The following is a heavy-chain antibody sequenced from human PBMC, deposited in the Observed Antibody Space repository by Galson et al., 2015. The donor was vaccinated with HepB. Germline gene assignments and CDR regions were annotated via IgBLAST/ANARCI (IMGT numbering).Heavy chain of an antibody. Sequence: SETLSLTCTVSGGSVSNYNYYWAWIRQPPGKGLEWIGSIYYTGSAYYNPSLKSRVTVSVDTSKNHFSLSLTSVTAADTAIYYCARNGDSGDFVSWFAPWGQGTLVTVSS. CDR1: GGSVSNYNYY. V-gene: IGHV4-39*02. CDR2: IYYTGSA. J-gene: IGHJ5*02. CDR3: ARNGDSGDFVSWFAP. D-gene: IGHD4-17*01.